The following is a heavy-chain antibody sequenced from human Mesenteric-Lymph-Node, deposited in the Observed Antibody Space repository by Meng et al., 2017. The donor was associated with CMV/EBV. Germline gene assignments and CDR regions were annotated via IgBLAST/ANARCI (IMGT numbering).Heavy chain of an antibody. CDR3: ARGVLSWYREEY. D-gene: IGHD6-13*01. J-gene: IGHJ4*02. CDR1: EFSVTNNY. V-gene: IGHV4-34*01. CDR2: INHSGST. Sequence: ESLKISCAASEFSVTNNYMTWVRQAPGKGLEWIGEINHSGSTNYNPSLKSRVTISVETSKNQFSLKLSSVTAADTAVYYCARGVLSWYREEYWGQGTLVTVSS.